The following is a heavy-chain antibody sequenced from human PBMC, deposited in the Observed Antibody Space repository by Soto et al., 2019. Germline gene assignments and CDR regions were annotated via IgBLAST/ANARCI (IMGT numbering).Heavy chain of an antibody. D-gene: IGHD6-6*01. CDR2: INHSGST. CDR1: GGSSSGYY. V-gene: IGHV4-34*01. CDR3: ARMEVYSSSSYYYYYGMDV. Sequence: SETLSLTCAVYGGSSSGYYWSWIRQPPGKGLEWIGEINHSGSTNYNPSLKSRVTISVDTSKNQFSLKLSSVTAADTAVYYCARMEVYSSSSYYYYYGMDVWGQGTTVTVSS. J-gene: IGHJ6*02.